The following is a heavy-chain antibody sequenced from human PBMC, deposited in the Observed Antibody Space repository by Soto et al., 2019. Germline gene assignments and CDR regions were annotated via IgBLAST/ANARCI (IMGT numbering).Heavy chain of an antibody. CDR3: ARDKITGLFDY. CDR2: INHSGST. D-gene: IGHD2-8*02. CDR1: GGSSSGYD. V-gene: IGHV4-34*01. Sequence: LETLSLTRAVYGGSSSGYDWTWIRQPPGTGLEWIGEINHSGSTNYNPSLKSRVTISVDTSKNQFSLKLTSVTAADTAVYYCARDKITGLFDYWGQGTLVTVSS. J-gene: IGHJ4*02.